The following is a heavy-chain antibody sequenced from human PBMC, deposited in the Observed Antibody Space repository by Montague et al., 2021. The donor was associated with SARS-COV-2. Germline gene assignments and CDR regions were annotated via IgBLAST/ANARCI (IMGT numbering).Heavy chain of an antibody. D-gene: IGHD3-10*01. CDR1: GDSIISTNW. J-gene: IGHJ4*02. V-gene: IGHV4-4*02. CDR2: IHHSGDT. Sequence: SETLSLTCGVSGDSIISTNWWSWVRQPPGKGLEWIGEIHHSGDTNYNPSFKSRANISVDQSKNQYSLELNFRTAADTALYYCLRAGGFDNRPAGWGQGVLVIVSS. CDR3: LRAGGFDNRPAG.